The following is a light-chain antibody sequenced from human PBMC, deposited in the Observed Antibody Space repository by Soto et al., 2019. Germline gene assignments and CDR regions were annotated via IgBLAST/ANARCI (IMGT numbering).Light chain of an antibody. CDR2: DAS. V-gene: IGKV3-11*01. Sequence: EIVLTQSPATLSLSPGERATLSCRASQSVSSYLAWYQQKPGQAPRLLIYDASNRATGIPARFSGSGSGTDFTLTIGSLEPEDFAVYYCQQRSNWPPKWTFGQGTKVEIK. J-gene: IGKJ1*01. CDR3: QQRSNWPPKWT. CDR1: QSVSSY.